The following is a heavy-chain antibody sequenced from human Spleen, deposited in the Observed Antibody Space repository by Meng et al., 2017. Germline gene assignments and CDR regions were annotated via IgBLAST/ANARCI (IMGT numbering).Heavy chain of an antibody. CDR3: ARDEDISAAGKLFGDY. J-gene: IGHJ4*02. V-gene: IGHV1-2*06. CDR1: GYTVNSYG. CDR2: INPNSGGT. D-gene: IGHD6-25*01. Sequence: HVQLGQAAAAVKKPGDSGEVSCNASGYTVNSYGIRWVRRAPGQGLEWMGRINPNSGGTNYAQKFQGRVTMTRDTSISTAYMELRSLRSEDTAMYYCARDEDISAAGKLFGDYWGQGTLVTVSS.